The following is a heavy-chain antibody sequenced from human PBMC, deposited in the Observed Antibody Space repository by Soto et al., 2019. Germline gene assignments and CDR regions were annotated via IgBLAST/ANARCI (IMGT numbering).Heavy chain of an antibody. CDR2: IYYSGST. D-gene: IGHD3-22*01. Sequence: PSETLSLTCTVSGGSIRSYYWSWIRQPPGKGLEWIGYIYYSGSTKYNPSLKSRVTISVDSSKNQFSLKLDSVTAADTAVYYCARLGGYYQAFDDWRQGTLVTVPS. CDR3: ARLGGYYQAFDD. CDR1: GGSIRSYY. J-gene: IGHJ4*02. V-gene: IGHV4-59*08.